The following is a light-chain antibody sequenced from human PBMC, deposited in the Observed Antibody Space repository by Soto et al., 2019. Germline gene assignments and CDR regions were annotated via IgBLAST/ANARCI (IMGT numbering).Light chain of an antibody. CDR2: GAS. CDR3: QQYSTSPGT. CDR1: QSIDSTH. Sequence: IVLTQSPGALSLSTGERATLSCRASQSIDSTHLVWYQQKPGQAPSLLIFGASSRATGIPDRFSGSGSGTDFTLTIRGLQPEDFAVYYCQQYSTSPGTFGQGTKVDIK. V-gene: IGKV3-20*01. J-gene: IGKJ1*01.